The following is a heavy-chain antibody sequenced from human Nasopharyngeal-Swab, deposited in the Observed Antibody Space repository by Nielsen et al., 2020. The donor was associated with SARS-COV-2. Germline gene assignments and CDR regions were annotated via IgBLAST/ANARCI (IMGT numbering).Heavy chain of an antibody. CDR2: IRYDGSNK. CDR1: GFAFNTYG. J-gene: IGHJ5*02. V-gene: IGHV3-30*02. CDR3: AKSPMSGGGIVL. Sequence: GESLKISCAASGFAFNTYGMHWVRQAPGKGLEWVAFIRYDGSNKYYADSVKGRFTISRDNTKNTQYLQMNSLRADDTAVYYCAKSPMSGGGIVLWGQGTLVTVSS. D-gene: IGHD3-16*01.